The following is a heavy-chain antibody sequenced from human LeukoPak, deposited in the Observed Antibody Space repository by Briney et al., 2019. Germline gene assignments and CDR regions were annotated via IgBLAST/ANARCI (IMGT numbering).Heavy chain of an antibody. CDR2: IYHSGST. Sequence: PSQTLSLTCAVSGGSISSGGYSWSWIRQPPGKGLEWIGYIYHSGSTYYNPSLKSRVTISVDTSKNQFSLKLSSVTAADTAVYYCGGGRGPFDYWGQGTLVTVSS. V-gene: IGHV4-30-2*01. CDR3: GGGRGPFDY. D-gene: IGHD2-15*01. CDR1: GGSISSGGYS. J-gene: IGHJ4*02.